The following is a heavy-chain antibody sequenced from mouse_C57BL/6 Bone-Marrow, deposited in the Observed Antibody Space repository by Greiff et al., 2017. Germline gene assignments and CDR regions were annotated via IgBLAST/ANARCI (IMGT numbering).Heavy chain of an antibody. J-gene: IGHJ2*01. CDR3: AKGSYYTGY. CDR1: GYTFTDYN. CDR2: INPNNGGT. D-gene: IGHD2-12*01. V-gene: IGHV1-22*01. Sequence: DVQLQESGPELVKPGASVKMSCKASGYTFTDYNMHWVKQSHGKSLEWIGYINPNNGGTSYNQKFKGKATLTVNKSSSTAYMELRSLTSEDSAVYYCAKGSYYTGYWGQGTTLTVSS.